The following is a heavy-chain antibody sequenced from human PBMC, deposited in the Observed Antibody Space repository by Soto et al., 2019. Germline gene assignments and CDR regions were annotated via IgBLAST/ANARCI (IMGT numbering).Heavy chain of an antibody. CDR3: ARDWVVTALYYYYGMDV. CDR2: IIPIFGTA. CDR1: GGTFSSYA. J-gene: IGHJ6*02. D-gene: IGHD2-21*02. Sequence: SVKVSCKASGGTFSSYAISCVRQAPGQGLEWMGGIIPIFGTANYAQKFQGRVTITADESTSTAYMELSSLRSEDTAVYYCARDWVVTALYYYYGMDVWGQGTTVTVSS. V-gene: IGHV1-69*13.